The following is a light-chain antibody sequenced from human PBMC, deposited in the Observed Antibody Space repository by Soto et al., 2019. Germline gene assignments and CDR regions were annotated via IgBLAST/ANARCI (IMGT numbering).Light chain of an antibody. V-gene: IGLV2-14*03. Sequence: QSVLTQPASVSGSPGQSITISCTGTNSDVGAYSYVSWYQQYPGKAPKLLIYDVGARPSGISDRFSGSKSGNTASLTISGLQAGDEADYYCSSYTAFTTYVFGIGTKLTVL. CDR1: NSDVGAYSY. J-gene: IGLJ1*01. CDR2: DVG. CDR3: SSYTAFTTYV.